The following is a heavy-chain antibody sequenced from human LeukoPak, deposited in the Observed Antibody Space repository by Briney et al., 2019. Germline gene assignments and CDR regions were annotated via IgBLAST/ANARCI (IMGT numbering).Heavy chain of an antibody. CDR3: AREGWYYYDSSGENAFDI. D-gene: IGHD3-22*01. CDR1: GGSISSYY. CDR2: IYYSGST. V-gene: IGHV4-59*01. J-gene: IGHJ3*02. Sequence: SETLSLTCTVFGGSISSYYWSWIRQPPGKGLEWIGYIYYSGSTSYNPSLKSRVTISVDTSKNQFSLKLSSVTAADTAVYYCAREGWYYYDSSGENAFDIWGQGTMVTVSS.